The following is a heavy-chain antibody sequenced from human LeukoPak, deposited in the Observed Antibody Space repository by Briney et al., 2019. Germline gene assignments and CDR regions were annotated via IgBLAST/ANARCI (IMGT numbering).Heavy chain of an antibody. V-gene: IGHV1-18*01. Sequence: ASVKVSCKASGYTFTSYGISWVRQAPGQGLEWMGWISAYNGSTNYAQKLQGRVTMTRDTSISTAYMELSRLRSDDTAVYYCARSTGGNDFDYWGQGTLVTVSS. CDR2: ISAYNGST. CDR3: ARSTGGNDFDY. CDR1: GYTFTSYG. D-gene: IGHD5/OR15-5a*01. J-gene: IGHJ4*02.